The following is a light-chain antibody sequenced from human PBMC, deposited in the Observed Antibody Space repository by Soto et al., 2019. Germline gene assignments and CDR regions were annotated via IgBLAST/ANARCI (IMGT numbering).Light chain of an antibody. CDR3: LHYNNGPR. V-gene: IGKV3-15*01. J-gene: IGKJ1*01. CDR1: QRVSSN. CDR2: GAS. Sequence: EIVMTQSPATVSVSPGERATLSCRASQRVSSNLAWYQQKPGQAPRLLIYGASRRATGVPARFSGSGSGTEFTLTISSLQSEDFAVYYCLHYNNGPRFGQGTKVDNK.